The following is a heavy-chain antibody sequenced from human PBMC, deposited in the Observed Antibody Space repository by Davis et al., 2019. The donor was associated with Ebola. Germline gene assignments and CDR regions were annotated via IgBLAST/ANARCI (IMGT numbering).Heavy chain of an antibody. CDR3: ARGHLGIYDFWSGYLMDAYYYYGMDV. J-gene: IGHJ6*02. V-gene: IGHV1-8*01. CDR1: GYTFTSYD. Sequence: ASVKVSCKASGYTFTSYDINWVRQATGQGLEWMGWMNPNSGNTGYAQKFQGRVTMTRNTSISTAYMELSSLRSEDTAVYYCARGHLGIYDFWSGYLMDAYYYYGMDVWGQGTTVTVSS. CDR2: MNPNSGNT. D-gene: IGHD3-3*01.